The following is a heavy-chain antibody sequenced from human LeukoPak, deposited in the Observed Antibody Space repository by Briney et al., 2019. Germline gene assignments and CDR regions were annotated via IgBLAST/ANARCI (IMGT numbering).Heavy chain of an antibody. V-gene: IGHV3-30-3*01. CDR2: ISYDGSNK. CDR1: GFTFSSHA. CDR3: ARGNWEPLGDY. Sequence: GGSLRLSCAASGFTFSSHAMHWVRQAPGKGLEWVAVISYDGSNKYYAESVKGRFTIPRDNSKNTVYMQMNSLRIEDTAVYYCARGNWEPLGDYWGQGTLVTVSS. J-gene: IGHJ4*02. D-gene: IGHD1-26*01.